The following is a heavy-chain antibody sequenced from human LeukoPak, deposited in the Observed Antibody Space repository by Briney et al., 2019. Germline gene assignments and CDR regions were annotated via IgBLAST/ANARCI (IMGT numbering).Heavy chain of an antibody. CDR2: ISYDGSNE. D-gene: IGHD1-26*01. Sequence: GGSLRLSCAASGSTFSSYKMHWVRQAPGKGLEWVAVISYDGSNEFYADSVKGRFTISRDNSRVTLYLQMNSLRAEDTAVYYCANLGGSFFDPWGQGTLVTVSS. CDR3: ANLGGSFFDP. CDR1: GSTFSSYK. V-gene: IGHV3-30-3*01. J-gene: IGHJ5*02.